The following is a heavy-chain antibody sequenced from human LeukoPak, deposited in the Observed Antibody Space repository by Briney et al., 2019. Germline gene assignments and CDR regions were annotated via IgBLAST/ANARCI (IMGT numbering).Heavy chain of an antibody. CDR2: IYYSGST. D-gene: IGHD6-13*01. CDR3: ARARPYYSSWYHGWASWFDP. J-gene: IGHJ5*02. V-gene: IGHV4-61*08. CDR1: GGSISSGGYY. Sequence: SETLSLTCAVSGGSISSGGYYWSWIRQPSGKGLEWIVYIYYSGSTNYNPSLKSRVTISVDTSKNQFSLKLSSVTAADTAVYYCARARPYYSSWYHGWASWFDPWGQGTLVTVSS.